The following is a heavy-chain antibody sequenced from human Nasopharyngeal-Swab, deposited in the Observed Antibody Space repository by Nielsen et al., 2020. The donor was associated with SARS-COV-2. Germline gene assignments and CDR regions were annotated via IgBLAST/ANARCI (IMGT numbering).Heavy chain of an antibody. Sequence: GGSLRLSCAASGFTFSSYAMSWVRQAPGKGLEWVSVIYSGGSSTYYADSVKGRFTISSDNSKNTLYLQMNSLRAEDTAVYYCAKGSSWSRHFDYWGQGTLVTVSS. CDR3: AKGSSWSRHFDY. J-gene: IGHJ4*02. CDR1: GFTFSSYA. CDR2: IYSGGSST. D-gene: IGHD6-13*01. V-gene: IGHV3-23*03.